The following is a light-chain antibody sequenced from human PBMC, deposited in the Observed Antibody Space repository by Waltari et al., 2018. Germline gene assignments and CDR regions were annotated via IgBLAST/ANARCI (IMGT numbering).Light chain of an antibody. CDR1: QSVSRTF. J-gene: IGKJ1*01. CDR2: DAS. V-gene: IGKV3-20*01. Sequence: EIVLTQSPGTLSLSPGERATLSCRASQSVSRTFAWYQQKPGQAPRLLIYDASTRATGIPARFSGSGSGTDFSLTISRLEPEDFAVYYCQKYGTLPATFGQGTKVEIK. CDR3: QKYGTLPAT.